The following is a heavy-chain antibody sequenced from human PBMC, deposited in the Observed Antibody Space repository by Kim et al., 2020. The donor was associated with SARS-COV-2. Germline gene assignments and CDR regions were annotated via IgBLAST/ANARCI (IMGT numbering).Heavy chain of an antibody. Sequence: YADSGKGRFTISRDYSNNTVYIQMNSMRAEDTALYYWAKGNAGNSYDAVDIWGQGTMVTVSS. D-gene: IGHD6-13*01. V-gene: IGHV3-23*01. CDR3: AKGNAGNSYDAVDI. J-gene: IGHJ3*02.